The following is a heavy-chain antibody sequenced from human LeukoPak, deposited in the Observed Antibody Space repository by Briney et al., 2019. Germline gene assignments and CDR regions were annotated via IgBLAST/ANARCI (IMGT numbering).Heavy chain of an antibody. V-gene: IGHV1-69*13. CDR3: AQTPSYYYDSSGLDY. D-gene: IGHD3-22*01. Sequence: ASVKVSCKASGYPFTTYDINWVRQAPGQGLEWMGGIIPIFGTANYAQKFQGRVTITADESTSTAYMELSSLRSEDTAVYYCAQTPSYYYDSSGLDYWGQGTLVTVSS. CDR1: GYPFTTYD. J-gene: IGHJ4*02. CDR2: IIPIFGTA.